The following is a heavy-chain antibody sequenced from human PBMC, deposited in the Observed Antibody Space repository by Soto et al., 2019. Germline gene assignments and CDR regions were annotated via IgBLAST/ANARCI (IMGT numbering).Heavy chain of an antibody. CDR2: IWYDGSNK. V-gene: IGHV3-33*01. CDR1: GFTFSSYG. Sequence: GGSLRLSCAASGFTFSSYGMHWVRQAPGKGLEWVAVIWYDGSNKYYADSVKGRFTISRDNSKNTLYLQMNSLRAEDTAVYYCARSSSGWYLDYWGQGTLVTVSS. CDR3: ARSSSGWYLDY. D-gene: IGHD6-19*01. J-gene: IGHJ4*02.